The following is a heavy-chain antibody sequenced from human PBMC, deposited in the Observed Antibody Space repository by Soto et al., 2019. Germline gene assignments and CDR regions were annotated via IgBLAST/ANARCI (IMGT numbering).Heavy chain of an antibody. Sequence: ASVKVSCKASGYTFTGYYMHWVRQAPGQGLEWMGWINPNSGGTNYAKKFQGRVTMTRDTSISTAYMELSRLRSDDTAVYDCARWGAYCSGGSCYPTGSFDIWGQGTMVTVSS. CDR1: GYTFTGYY. V-gene: IGHV1-2*02. J-gene: IGHJ3*02. CDR2: INPNSGGT. D-gene: IGHD2-15*01. CDR3: ARWGAYCSGGSCYPTGSFDI.